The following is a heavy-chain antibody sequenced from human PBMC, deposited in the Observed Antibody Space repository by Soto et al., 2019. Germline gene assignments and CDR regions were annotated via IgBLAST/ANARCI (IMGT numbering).Heavy chain of an antibody. V-gene: IGHV5-51*01. CDR3: AKGRYDFWSPYYFDS. CDR2: IYPGDSET. CDR1: GYSFTSYW. J-gene: IGHJ4*02. D-gene: IGHD3-3*01. Sequence: PVESLKISCKGSGYSFTSYWIGWLREMPVKGLQWMGIIYPGDSETRYSPSFQGQVTISVDKSITTAYLQWNSLRDEDTALYYCAKGRYDFWSPYYFDSWGQGTLVTVSS.